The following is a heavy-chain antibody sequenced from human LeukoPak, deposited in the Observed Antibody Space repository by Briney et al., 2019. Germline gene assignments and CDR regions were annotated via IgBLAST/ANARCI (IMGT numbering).Heavy chain of an antibody. Sequence: LPGGSLRLSCEGSGFPFGSYVMTWVRQAPVKGLEWIAYINHNAEMIFYPDFVKGRFTISRDNAKNSLYLQMNALRYEDTAIYYCARDHDWAFDLWGQGTLVTVSS. V-gene: IGHV3-48*02. J-gene: IGHJ4*02. CDR3: ARDHDWAFDL. D-gene: IGHD3-9*01. CDR2: INHNAEMI. CDR1: GFPFGSYV.